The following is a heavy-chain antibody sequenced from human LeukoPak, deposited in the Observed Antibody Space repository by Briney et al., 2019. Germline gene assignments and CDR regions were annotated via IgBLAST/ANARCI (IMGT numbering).Heavy chain of an antibody. V-gene: IGHV4-39*02. Sequence: PSETLSLTCTVSGGSISSSSFSWGWIRQPPGKGLEWIGSIYYSGSTYYNPSLKSRVTISVDTSRNHFSLKLSSVTAADTAVYYCARDSGTYSYFDYWGQGTLVTVSS. D-gene: IGHD1-26*01. CDR2: IYYSGST. CDR1: GGSISSSSFS. CDR3: ARDSGTYSYFDY. J-gene: IGHJ4*02.